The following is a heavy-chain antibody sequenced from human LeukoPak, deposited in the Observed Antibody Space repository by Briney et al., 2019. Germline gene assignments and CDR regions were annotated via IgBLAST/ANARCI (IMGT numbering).Heavy chain of an antibody. J-gene: IGHJ4*02. CDR1: GGSFSGYY. CDR3: ARGLRRWLRDPFDY. Sequence: SETQSLTCAVYGGSFSGYYWSWIRQPPGKGLEWIGEINHSGSTNYNPSLKSRVTISVDTSKNQFSLKLSSVTAADTAVYYCARGLRRWLRDPFDYWGQGTLVTVSS. CDR2: INHSGST. V-gene: IGHV4-34*01. D-gene: IGHD5-12*01.